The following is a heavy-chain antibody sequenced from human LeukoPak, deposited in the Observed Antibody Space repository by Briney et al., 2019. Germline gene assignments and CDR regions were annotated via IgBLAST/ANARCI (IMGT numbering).Heavy chain of an antibody. D-gene: IGHD3-22*01. V-gene: IGHV1-2*02. CDR1: GYTFTAYY. CDR3: AREYYFDNSGYYGVGDY. Sequence: ASVKVSCKASGYTFTAYYIHWVRQTPGQGLEWMGWFNPNSGGTNYAQEFQGRVTMTRDTSISTAYMELSRLRSDDTAVYYCAREYYFDNSGYYGVGDYWGQGTLVTVSS. CDR2: FNPNSGGT. J-gene: IGHJ4*02.